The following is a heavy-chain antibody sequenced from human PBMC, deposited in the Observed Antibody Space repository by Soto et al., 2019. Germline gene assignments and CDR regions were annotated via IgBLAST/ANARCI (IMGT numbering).Heavy chain of an antibody. CDR3: ARGEDNYGGNSIYYFDY. D-gene: IGHD4-17*01. J-gene: IGHJ4*02. CDR2: IYHSGST. Sequence: PSETLSLTCAASGGSISSSNWWSWVRQPPGKGLEWIGEIYHSGSTNYNPSLKSRVTISVDKSKNQFSLKLTSVTAADTAAYYCARGEDNYGGNSIYYFDYWGQGTLVTVSS. CDR1: GGSISSSNW. V-gene: IGHV4-4*02.